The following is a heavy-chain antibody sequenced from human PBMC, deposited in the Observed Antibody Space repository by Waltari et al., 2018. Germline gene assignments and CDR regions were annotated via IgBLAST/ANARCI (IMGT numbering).Heavy chain of an antibody. V-gene: IGHV3-30*02. J-gene: IGHJ1*01. CDR2: IRYDGSNK. CDR3: AKASVEMATILEYFQH. Sequence: QVQLVESGGGVVQPGGSLRLSCAASGFTFSSYGMHWVRQAPGKGLEWVAIIRYDGSNKYYADSVKGRFTISRDNSKNTLYLQMNSLRAEDTAVYYCAKASVEMATILEYFQHWGQGTLVTVSS. CDR1: GFTFSSYG. D-gene: IGHD5-12*01.